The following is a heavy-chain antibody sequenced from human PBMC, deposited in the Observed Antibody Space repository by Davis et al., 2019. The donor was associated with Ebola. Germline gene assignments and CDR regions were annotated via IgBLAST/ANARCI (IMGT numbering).Heavy chain of an antibody. D-gene: IGHD6-6*01. CDR2: ISYDGSNA. V-gene: IGHV3-30*04. CDR1: GFTFRSYA. CDR3: ARDSNGIAAPLAY. J-gene: IGHJ4*02. Sequence: PGGSLRLSCAASGFTFRSYAMHWVRQAPGKGLEWVAVISYDGSNAHYADSVKGRFTISRDNSKNTLYLQMNSLRAEDTAVYYCARDSNGIAAPLAYWGQGTLVTVSS.